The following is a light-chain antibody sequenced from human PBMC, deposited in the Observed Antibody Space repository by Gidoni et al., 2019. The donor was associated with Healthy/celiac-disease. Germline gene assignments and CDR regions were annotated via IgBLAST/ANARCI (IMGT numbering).Light chain of an antibody. Sequence: EIVMTQSPATLSVSPGERATLSCRASQSVSSNLAWYQQKPGQAPRLLIYGASTRATGIPARFSGSGSVTEFTLTISSLQSEDFAVYYCQQYNNWPSVTFGQGTKVEIK. CDR2: GAS. CDR1: QSVSSN. CDR3: QQYNNWPSVT. V-gene: IGKV3-15*01. J-gene: IGKJ1*01.